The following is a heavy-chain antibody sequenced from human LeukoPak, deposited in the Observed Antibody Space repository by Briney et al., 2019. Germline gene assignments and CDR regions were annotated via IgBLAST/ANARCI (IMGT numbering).Heavy chain of an antibody. CDR2: LNEEGSFT. CDR3: ARDRGRGYSYGYGLNYYYYMDV. CDR1: RFTFSNYW. V-gene: IGHV3-74*01. D-gene: IGHD5-18*01. Sequence: GGALRLSCAATRFTFSNYWMHRVRQVPGKGAVWVSRLNEEGSFTSYADSVMGRFTISRDNARNSLYLQMNSLRAEDTAVYYCARDRGRGYSYGYGLNYYYYMDVWGKGTTVTVSS. J-gene: IGHJ6*03.